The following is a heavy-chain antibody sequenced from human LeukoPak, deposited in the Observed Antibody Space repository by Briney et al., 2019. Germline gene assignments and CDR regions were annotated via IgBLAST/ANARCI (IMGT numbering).Heavy chain of an antibody. CDR2: IWYDGSNK. Sequence: PGRSLRLSCAASGFTFSSYGMHWVRQAPGKGLEWVAVIWYDGSNKYYADSVKGRFTISRDNSKNTLYLQMNSLRAEDTAVYYFAKDAGGIPEVHLGYWGQSTRVSV. D-gene: IGHD3-16*01. CDR3: AKDAGGIPEVHLGY. CDR1: GFTFSSYG. V-gene: IGHV3-33*06. J-gene: IGHJ1*01.